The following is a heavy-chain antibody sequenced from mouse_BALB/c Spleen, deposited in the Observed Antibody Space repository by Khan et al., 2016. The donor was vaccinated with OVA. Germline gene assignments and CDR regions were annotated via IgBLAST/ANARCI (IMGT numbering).Heavy chain of an antibody. CDR1: GYSFTDYN. CDR3: ALSYHYGSGFDY. Sequence: VQLQQSGPELVKPGASVKVSCKASGYSFTDYNMFWVKQSLGKSLEWIGYIDPYNGGTNYNQKFMGQATLTVDKSYSTDFLHLNRLTSEDSAVYYCALSYHYGSGFDYWGQGTTLTVSS. CDR2: IDPYNGGT. D-gene: IGHD1-1*01. J-gene: IGHJ2*01. V-gene: IGHV1S135*01.